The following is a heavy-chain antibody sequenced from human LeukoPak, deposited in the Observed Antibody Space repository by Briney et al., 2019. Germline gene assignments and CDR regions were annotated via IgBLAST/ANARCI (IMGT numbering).Heavy chain of an antibody. CDR3: ARGPRIVGATRAFDI. CDR2: ISAYNGNT. Sequence: ASVKVSCKASGYTFTSYGISWVRQAPGQGLEWMGWISAYNGNTNYAQKLQGRVTMTTNTSTSTAYMELRSLRSDDTAVYYCARGPRIVGATRAFDIWGQGTMVTVSS. V-gene: IGHV1-18*01. CDR1: GYTFTSYG. D-gene: IGHD1-26*01. J-gene: IGHJ3*02.